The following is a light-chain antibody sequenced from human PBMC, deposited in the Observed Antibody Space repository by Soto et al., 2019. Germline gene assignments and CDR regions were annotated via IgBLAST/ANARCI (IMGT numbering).Light chain of an antibody. V-gene: IGKV1-39*01. CDR1: QSISSY. Sequence: DVQMTQSPSSVCASVGDRVTITCRASQSISSYLNWYQQKPGKAPKLLIYAASSLQSGVPSRFSGSGSGTDFTLTISSLQPEDFATYYCQQSYSTPRTFGQGTKVDIK. J-gene: IGKJ1*01. CDR2: AAS. CDR3: QQSYSTPRT.